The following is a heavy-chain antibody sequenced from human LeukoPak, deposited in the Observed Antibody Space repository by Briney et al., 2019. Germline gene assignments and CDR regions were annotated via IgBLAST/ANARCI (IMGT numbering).Heavy chain of an antibody. CDR1: GGSISSYY. CDR2: IYYSGST. V-gene: IGHV4-59*08. D-gene: IGHD3-10*01. CDR3: ARLPYYGSGSYLYYYYYGMDV. Sequence: SETLSLTCTVSGGSISSYYWSWIRQPPGKGLEWIGYIYYSGSTNYNPSLKSRVTISVDTSKNQFSLKLSSVTAADTAVYYCARLPYYGSGSYLYYYYYGMDVWGQGTTVTVSS. J-gene: IGHJ6*02.